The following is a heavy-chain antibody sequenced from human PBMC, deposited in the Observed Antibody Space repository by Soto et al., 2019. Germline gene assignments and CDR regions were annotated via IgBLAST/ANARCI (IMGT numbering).Heavy chain of an antibody. Sequence: QVQLQESGPGLVKPSETLSLTCTVSGGSISSYYWSWIRQPPGKGLEWIGYIYYSGSTNYNPSLKSRVTISVDTYKNQFSLKLSSVTAADTAVYYCARYYYDSSGYYGDYWGQGTLVTVSS. D-gene: IGHD3-22*01. CDR3: ARYYYDSSGYYGDY. CDR1: GGSISSYY. CDR2: IYYSGST. V-gene: IGHV4-59*01. J-gene: IGHJ4*02.